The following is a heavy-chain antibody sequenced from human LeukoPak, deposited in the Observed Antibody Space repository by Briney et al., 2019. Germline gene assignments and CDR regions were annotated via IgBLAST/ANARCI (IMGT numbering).Heavy chain of an antibody. Sequence: SQTLSLTCSVSGGSIISGDYYWSWIRQPPGKGLEWIGYIYYSGSTYYNPSLKSRVSISVDMSKNQFSLKLSSVTAADTAVYYCARGFSGWLNWFDPWGQGTLVTVSS. D-gene: IGHD6-19*01. J-gene: IGHJ5*02. V-gene: IGHV4-30-4*01. CDR1: GGSIISGDYY. CDR2: IYYSGST. CDR3: ARGFSGWLNWFDP.